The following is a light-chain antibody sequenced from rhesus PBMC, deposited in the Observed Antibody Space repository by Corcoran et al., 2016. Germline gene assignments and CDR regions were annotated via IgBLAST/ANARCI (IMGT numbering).Light chain of an antibody. CDR3: QHGYTTPFT. Sequence: DIQMSQSPSSLSASVGDKVTITYRASQDISKSLAWYPQKPGKAPKLLRYAVSTLEAGAPSRVSGSRSWPDFTLTINSLQPEDFATYFCQHGYTTPFTFGPGTKLEIK. J-gene: IGKJ3*01. CDR2: AVS. V-gene: IGKV1-33*02. CDR1: QDISKS.